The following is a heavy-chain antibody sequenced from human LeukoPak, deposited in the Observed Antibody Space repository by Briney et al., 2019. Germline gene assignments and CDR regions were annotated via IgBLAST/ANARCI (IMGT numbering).Heavy chain of an antibody. V-gene: IGHV4-59*01. D-gene: IGHD4-17*01. CDR3: ARGSGSDYGDYVDAFDI. CDR1: GGSISSYY. J-gene: IGHJ3*02. CDR2: IYYSGST. Sequence: RSETLSLTCTVSGGSISSYYWSWIRQPPGMGLEWIGYIYYSGSTNYNPSLRSRVTISVDTSKNQFSLKLSPVTAADTAVYYCARGSGSDYGDYVDAFDIWGQGTMVTVSS.